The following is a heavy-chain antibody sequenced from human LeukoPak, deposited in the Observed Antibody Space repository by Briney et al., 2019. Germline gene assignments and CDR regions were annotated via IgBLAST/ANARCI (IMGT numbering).Heavy chain of an antibody. J-gene: IGHJ4*02. V-gene: IGHV3-23*01. CDR1: GFTFSSYA. CDR3: ARDRFWSGYKWRFDY. D-gene: IGHD3-3*01. CDR2: ISGSGGST. Sequence: GGSLRLSCAASGFTFSSYAMSWVRQAPGKGLEWVSAISGSGGSTYYADSVKGRFTISRDNSKNTLYLQMNSLRAEDTAVYYCARDRFWSGYKWRFDYWGQGTLVTVSS.